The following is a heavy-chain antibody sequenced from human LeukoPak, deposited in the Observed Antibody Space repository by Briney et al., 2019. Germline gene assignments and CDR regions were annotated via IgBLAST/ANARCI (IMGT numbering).Heavy chain of an antibody. CDR2: ISSSSYI. J-gene: IGHJ4*02. CDR1: GFTFSSYS. D-gene: IGHD1-26*01. CDR3: TRGPSGSYYKTDFDY. Sequence: GGSLRLSCAASGFTFSSYSMNWVRQAPGKGLEWVSSISSSSYIYYADSVKGRFTISRDNAKNSLYLQMNSLRAEDTAVYYCTRGPSGSYYKTDFDYWGQGTLVTVSS. V-gene: IGHV3-21*03.